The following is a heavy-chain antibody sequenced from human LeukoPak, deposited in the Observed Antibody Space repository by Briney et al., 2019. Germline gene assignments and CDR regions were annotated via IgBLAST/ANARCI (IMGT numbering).Heavy chain of an antibody. D-gene: IGHD3-10*01. Sequence: PSETLSLTCTVSGGSISSYYWSWIRQPAGKGLEWIGRIYTSGSTNYNPSLKSRVTISADTSKNQFSLTLTSVTAADTAVYYCARGPPDFYNSGSYYNGYNWFDSWGQGTLVTVSS. J-gene: IGHJ5*01. V-gene: IGHV4-4*07. CDR2: IYTSGST. CDR3: ARGPPDFYNSGSYYNGYNWFDS. CDR1: GGSISSYY.